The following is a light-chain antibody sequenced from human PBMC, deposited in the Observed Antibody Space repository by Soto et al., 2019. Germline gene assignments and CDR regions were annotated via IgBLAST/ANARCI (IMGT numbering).Light chain of an antibody. Sequence: EIVVTQSPATLSVSPGERVTLSCRASQSVSSSLAWYQQRPGQAPRLLIYDTSTRAAGIAARFSCSGSGTEFTLTISSLQSEDSAVYYCQQYVHWPPGAFGQGTKVDIK. CDR1: QSVSSS. J-gene: IGKJ1*01. CDR2: DTS. CDR3: QQYVHWPPGA. V-gene: IGKV3-15*01.